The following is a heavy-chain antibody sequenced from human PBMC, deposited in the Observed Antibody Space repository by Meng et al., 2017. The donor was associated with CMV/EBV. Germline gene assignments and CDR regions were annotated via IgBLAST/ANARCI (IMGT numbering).Heavy chain of an antibody. V-gene: IGHV4-34*01. CDR1: GRSFSGYY. J-gene: IGHJ2*01. D-gene: IGHD2-21*01. CDR2: LNHSGST. CDR3: ARSVVVIATRRGYFDL. Sequence: YGRSFSGYYWSWIRQPPGKGLEWFGELNHSGSTNYNPSLKSRVTISVDTSKNQFSLKLSSVTAADTAVYYCARSVVVIATRRGYFDLWGRGTLVTVSS.